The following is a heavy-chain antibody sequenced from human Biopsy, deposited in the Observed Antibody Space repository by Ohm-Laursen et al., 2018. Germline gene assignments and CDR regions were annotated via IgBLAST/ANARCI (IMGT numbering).Heavy chain of an antibody. CDR2: IYYSGST. V-gene: IGHV4-59*01. CDR1: GGSISSDY. D-gene: IGHD2/OR15-2a*01. J-gene: IGHJ6*02. CDR3: ARATNSTGWPYYYFYGMDV. Sequence: TLSLTCSVSGGSISSDYWSWIRQTPGKGLEWIGYIYYSGSTNYNPSLKSRVTISVDTSKNQLSLGLNSVTAADTAVYYCARATNSTGWPYYYFYGMDVWGQGTTVTVSS.